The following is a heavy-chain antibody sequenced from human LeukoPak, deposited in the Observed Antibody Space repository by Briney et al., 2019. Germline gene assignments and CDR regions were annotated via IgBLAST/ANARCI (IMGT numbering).Heavy chain of an antibody. CDR1: GFTLTEIS. CDR3: ATQTVRYTLTGYYSYYFDY. V-gene: IGHV1-24*01. Sequence: ASVKVSCKVSGFTLTEISMHWVRQAPGKGLGWLGGFDPEDGETIYAQKFQGRVTMTEDTSTDTAYMELSSLRSEDTAVYYCATQTVRYTLTGYYSYYFDYWGQGTLVTVSS. CDR2: FDPEDGET. J-gene: IGHJ4*02. D-gene: IGHD3-9*01.